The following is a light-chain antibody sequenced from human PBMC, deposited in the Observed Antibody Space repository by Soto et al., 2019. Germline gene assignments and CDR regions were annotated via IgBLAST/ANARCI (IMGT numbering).Light chain of an antibody. Sequence: DIQMTQSPSTLSAFVGDRVTITCRASQSISSWLAWYQQKPGKAPKLLIYKASSLQSGVPSRFSGSGSGTKFTLNISCLQHDVGVAYHSQHYMSYAIPFGGGNQGEIK. CDR1: QSISSW. CDR2: KAS. J-gene: IGKJ4*01. CDR3: QHYMSYAIP. V-gene: IGKV1-5*03.